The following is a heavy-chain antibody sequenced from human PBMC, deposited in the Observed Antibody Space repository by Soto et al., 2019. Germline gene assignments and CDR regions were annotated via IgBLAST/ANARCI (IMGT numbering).Heavy chain of an antibody. CDR2: ISGGGGST. CDR1: GFSFSSYA. D-gene: IGHD6-19*01. V-gene: IGHV3-23*01. CDR3: AKDSGAVAGPY. J-gene: IGHJ4*02. Sequence: GGSLRLSCAASGFSFSSYAMSWVRQAPGKGLEWVSGISGGGGSTDYADSVKGRFTISRDNSKNTLYLQLNSLRDEDTAVYYCAKDSGAVAGPYWGQGTLVTVS.